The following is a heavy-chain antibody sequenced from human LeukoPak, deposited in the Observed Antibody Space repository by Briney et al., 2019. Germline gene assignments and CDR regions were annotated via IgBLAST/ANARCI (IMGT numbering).Heavy chain of an antibody. V-gene: IGHV4-34*01. Sequence: RTSETLSLTCAVYGGSFSGYYWSWIRQPPGKGLEWIGEINHSGSTNYNPSLKSRVTISVDTSKNQFSLKLSSVTAADTAVYYCARANNYYDSSGYYYVAGLYRYWGQGTLVTVSS. D-gene: IGHD3-22*01. CDR2: INHSGST. CDR3: ARANNYYDSSGYYYVAGLYRY. J-gene: IGHJ4*02. CDR1: GGSFSGYY.